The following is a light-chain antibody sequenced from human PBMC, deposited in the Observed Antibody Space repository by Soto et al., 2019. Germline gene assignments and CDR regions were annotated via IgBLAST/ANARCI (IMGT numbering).Light chain of an antibody. CDR2: DAS. J-gene: IGKJ4*01. CDR1: QSVSSY. V-gene: IGKV3-11*01. CDR3: QQRSNWPPT. Sequence: TLSLSQGERATLSSRASQSVSSYLAWYQQKPGQAPRLLIYDASNRATGIPARFSGSGSGTDFTLTISSLEPEDFAVYYCQQRSNWPPTFGGGTKVDIK.